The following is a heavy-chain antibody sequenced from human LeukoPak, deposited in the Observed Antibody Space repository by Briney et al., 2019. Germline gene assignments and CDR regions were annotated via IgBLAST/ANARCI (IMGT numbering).Heavy chain of an antibody. V-gene: IGHV5-51*01. J-gene: IGHJ4*02. CDR1: GYSFTSYW. CDR3: ARAPLQYCSGGSCQSPPDY. D-gene: IGHD2-15*01. CDR2: IYPGDSDI. Sequence: GESLKISCKGSGYSFTSYWIGWVRQMPGKGLEWMGIIYPGDSDIRYSPSFQGQVTISADKSISTAYLQWSSLKASDTAMYYCARAPLQYCSGGSCQSPPDYWGQGTLVTVSS.